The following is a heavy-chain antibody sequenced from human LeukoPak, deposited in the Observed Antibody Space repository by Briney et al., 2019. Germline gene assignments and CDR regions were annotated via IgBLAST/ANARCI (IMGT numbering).Heavy chain of an antibody. CDR1: GGSISSSSYY. CDR2: IYYSGST. J-gene: IGHJ4*02. D-gene: IGHD4-11*01. CDR3: ARDSTVTTRGFDY. V-gene: IGHV4-39*07. Sequence: SETLSLTCAVYGGSISSSSYYWGWIRQPPGKGLEWIGSIYYSGSTYYNPSLKSRVTISVDTSKNQFSLKLSSVTAADTAVYYCARDSTVTTRGFDYWGQGTLVTVSS.